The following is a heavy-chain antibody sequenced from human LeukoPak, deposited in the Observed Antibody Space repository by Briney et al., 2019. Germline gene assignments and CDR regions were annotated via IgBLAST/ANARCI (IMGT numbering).Heavy chain of an antibody. CDR2: ISGSGAST. CDR1: GFTFSSYG. CDR3: AKDVLLWFGELSPPDY. V-gene: IGHV3-23*01. D-gene: IGHD3-10*01. Sequence: GGTLRLSCAASGFTFSSYGMSWVRQAPGKGLEWVSAISGSGASTYYADSVKGRFTISRDNSKNTLYLQINSLRAEDTAVYYCAKDVLLWFGELSPPDYWGQGTLVTVSS. J-gene: IGHJ4*02.